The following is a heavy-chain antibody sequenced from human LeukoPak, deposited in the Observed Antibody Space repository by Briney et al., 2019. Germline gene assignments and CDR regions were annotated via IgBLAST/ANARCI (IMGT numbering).Heavy chain of an antibody. CDR2: IFPGDSNS. CDR3: ARRGYCRTSSCSCFDF. D-gene: IGHD2-2*01. J-gene: IGHJ4*02. Sequence: GESLKISCQGSGYSFTSYWIGWVRQLPGKGLEWMGLIFPGDSNSKYSPSSQGQVTISADKSISTGYLQRSSLKASDTAMYYCARRGYCRTSSCSCFDFWGQGTLVTVSS. V-gene: IGHV5-51*01. CDR1: GYSFTSYW.